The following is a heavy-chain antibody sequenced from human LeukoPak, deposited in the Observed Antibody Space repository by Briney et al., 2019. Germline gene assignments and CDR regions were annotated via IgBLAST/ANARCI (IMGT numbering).Heavy chain of an antibody. CDR2: ISYDGSNK. CDR3: EREILPMIFGAFDI. D-gene: IGHD2/OR15-2a*01. CDR1: GFTFSSYA. Sequence: PGRSLRLSCAASGFTFSSYAMHWVRQAPGKGLEWVAVISYDGSNKYYGDSVKGRFTISRHNSKNTLYLPMNRLRAEDRGVYYCEREILPMIFGAFDIWGQATMVTVSS. V-gene: IGHV3-30-3*01. J-gene: IGHJ3*02.